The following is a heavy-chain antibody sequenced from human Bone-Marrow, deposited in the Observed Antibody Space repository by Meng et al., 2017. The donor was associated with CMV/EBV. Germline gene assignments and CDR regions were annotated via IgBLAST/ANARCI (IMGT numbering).Heavy chain of an antibody. Sequence: GESLKISCAASGFTFSSYSMNWVRQAPGKGLEWVSSISSSSSYIYYADSVKGRFTISRDNAKNSLYLQMNSLRAEDTAVYYCARDVDTAMVTGYGMDVWGQGPTVTCYS. CDR3: ARDVDTAMVTGYGMDV. V-gene: IGHV3-21*01. CDR2: ISSSSSYI. D-gene: IGHD5-18*01. CDR1: GFTFSSYS. J-gene: IGHJ6*01.